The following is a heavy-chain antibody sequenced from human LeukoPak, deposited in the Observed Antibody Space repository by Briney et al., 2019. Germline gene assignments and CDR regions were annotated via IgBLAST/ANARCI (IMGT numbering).Heavy chain of an antibody. Sequence: GASVKVSCKASGYTFTSYYMHWVRQAPGQGLEWMGIINPSGGSTSYAQKFQGRVTMTRDTSTSTVYMELSSLRSEDTAVYYCARDLSPNYYDSSGYSPLLFWGQGTLVTVSS. V-gene: IGHV1-46*01. CDR2: INPSGGST. CDR3: ARDLSPNYYDSSGYSPLLF. CDR1: GYTFTSYY. J-gene: IGHJ4*02. D-gene: IGHD3-22*01.